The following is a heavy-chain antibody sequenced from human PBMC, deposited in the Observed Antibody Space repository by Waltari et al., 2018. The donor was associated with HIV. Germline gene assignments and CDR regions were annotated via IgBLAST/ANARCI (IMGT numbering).Heavy chain of an antibody. J-gene: IGHJ4*02. CDR1: GFSLSTSGMC. CDR2: IDWDYDK. D-gene: IGHD3-10*01. Sequence: QVTLRESGPALVKPTQTLTLTCTFSGFSLSTSGMCVSWIRQPPGKALEWLALIDWDYDKYYSTSLKTRLTISKDTSKNQVVLTMTNMDPVDTATYYCARIIGRFGELLPYYFDYWGQGTLVTVSS. V-gene: IGHV2-70*01. CDR3: ARIIGRFGELLPYYFDY.